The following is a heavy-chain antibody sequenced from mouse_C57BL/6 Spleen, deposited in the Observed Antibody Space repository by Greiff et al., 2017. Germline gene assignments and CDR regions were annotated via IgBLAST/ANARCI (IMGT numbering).Heavy chain of an antibody. CDR1: GYTFTSYW. CDR3: ARRDYYGYYAMDY. Sequence: VQLQQPGAELVRPGSSVKLSCKASGYTFTSYWMHWVKQRPIQGLEWIGNIDPSDSETHYNQKFKDKATLTVDKSSSTAYMQLSSLTSEDSAVYDCARRDYYGYYAMDYWGQGTSVTVSS. J-gene: IGHJ4*01. D-gene: IGHD1-1*01. V-gene: IGHV1-52*01. CDR2: IDPSDSET.